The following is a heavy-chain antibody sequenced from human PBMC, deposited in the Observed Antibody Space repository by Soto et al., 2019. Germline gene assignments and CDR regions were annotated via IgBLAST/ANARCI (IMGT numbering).Heavy chain of an antibody. V-gene: IGHV1-8*01. CDR2: MNPNSGNT. Sequence: QVQLVQSGAEVKKPGASVKVSCKASGYTFTSYDINWVRQATGQGLEWMGWMNPNSGNTGYAQKFQGRVTMTRNTXXXXXXXXXXXXXXXXXXXXXXXXSTXDYGDRHWGQGTLVTVSS. CDR1: GYTFTSYD. J-gene: IGHJ4*02. CDR3: XXSTXDYGDRH. D-gene: IGHD4-17*01.